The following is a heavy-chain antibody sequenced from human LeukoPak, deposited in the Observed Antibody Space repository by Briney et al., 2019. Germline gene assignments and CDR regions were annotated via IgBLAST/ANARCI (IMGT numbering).Heavy chain of an antibody. J-gene: IGHJ6*03. Sequence: SQTLSLTCTLSVGSISSGSYYWSWIRQPAGKGLEWIGRIYTSGSTNYNPSLKSRVTISVDTSKNQFSLKLSSVTAADTAVYYCARHRTYYYDSSGYPLYYYYYYMDVWGKGTTVTISS. CDR3: ARHRTYYYDSSGYPLYYYYYYMDV. D-gene: IGHD3-22*01. CDR2: IYTSGST. CDR1: VGSISSGSYY. V-gene: IGHV4-61*02.